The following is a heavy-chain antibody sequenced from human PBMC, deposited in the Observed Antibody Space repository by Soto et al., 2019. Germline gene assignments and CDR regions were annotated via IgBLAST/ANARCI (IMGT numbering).Heavy chain of an antibody. CDR3: ARAKGSQLRYFDWLPHVDSYFDY. D-gene: IGHD3-9*01. J-gene: IGHJ4*02. Sequence: SETLSLTCAVSGGSISSGGYSWSWIRQQPGKGLEWIGYFYYSVSTYYNPSLNSRVTISVDTSKNQFSLKLSSVNAADTVVYYCARAKGSQLRYFDWLPHVDSYFDYWGQGTLVTVSS. CDR1: GGSISSGGYS. V-gene: IGHV4-31*11. CDR2: FYYSVST.